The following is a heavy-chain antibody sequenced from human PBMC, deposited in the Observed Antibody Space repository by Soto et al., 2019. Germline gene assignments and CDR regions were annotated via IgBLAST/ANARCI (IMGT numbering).Heavy chain of an antibody. CDR3: AKRGEKSFDY. J-gene: IGHJ4*02. D-gene: IGHD3-10*01. CDR2: ISGSGGST. CDR1: GFTFSNSA. V-gene: IGHV3-23*01. Sequence: EVQLLESGGGLVQPGGSLRLSCAASGFTFSNSAMSWVRQAPGKGLEWVSAISGSGGSTYYADYVKGRFTISRDNSKNTLYVQMNSLRAEDTAVYYCAKRGEKSFDYWGQGALVTVSS.